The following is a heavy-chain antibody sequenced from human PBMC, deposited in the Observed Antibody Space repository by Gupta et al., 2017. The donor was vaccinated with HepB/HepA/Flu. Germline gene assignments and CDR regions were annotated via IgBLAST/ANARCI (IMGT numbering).Heavy chain of an antibody. CDR1: GFSSRDFA. CDR2: IDINDRQR. V-gene: IGHV3-23*05. CDR3: VTDVPPTTLPHFNG. Sequence: EMHLSESGGGVVQPGGSRRPSCVASGFSSRDFAMSWVRKPPGRALEWLSTIDINDRQRHYADSVKGRFTISRDDSRDTLALQIDSLRAEDTALYYCVTDVPPTTLPHFNGGGQGTLVTVSS. J-gene: IGHJ4*02. D-gene: IGHD1-1*01.